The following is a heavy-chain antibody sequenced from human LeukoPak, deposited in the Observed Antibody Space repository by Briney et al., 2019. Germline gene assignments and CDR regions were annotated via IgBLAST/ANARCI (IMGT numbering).Heavy chain of an antibody. CDR2: INQDGSEK. D-gene: IGHD6-13*01. CDR1: GSTFSGYW. Sequence: GGSLRLSCAASGSTFSGYWMSWVRQAPGKGLEWVANINQDGSEKYYVDSVKGRFTISRDNAKNSLFLQMGSLRVEDTAVYYCARESTAGYNSSWYGFRNWGQGTLVSVSS. CDR3: ARESTAGYNSSWYGFRN. V-gene: IGHV3-7*01. J-gene: IGHJ1*01.